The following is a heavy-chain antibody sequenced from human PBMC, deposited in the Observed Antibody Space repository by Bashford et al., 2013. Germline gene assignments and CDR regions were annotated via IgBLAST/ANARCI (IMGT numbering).Heavy chain of an antibody. J-gene: IGHJ4*02. CDR2: IYYSGST. D-gene: IGHD3-10*01. Sequence: SETLSLTCTVSGGSISSGGYYWSWIRQHPGKGLEWIGYIYYSGSTFQNPSLKSRVTISVDKSKNQFSLKLSSVTAADTAVYYCAVTSTKIDYWGQGTLVTVSS. CDR3: AVTSTKIDY. V-gene: IGHV4-31*09. CDR1: GGSISSGGYY.